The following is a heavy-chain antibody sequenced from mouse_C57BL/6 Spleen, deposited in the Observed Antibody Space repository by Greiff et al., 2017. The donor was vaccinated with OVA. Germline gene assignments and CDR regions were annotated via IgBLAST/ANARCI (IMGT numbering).Heavy chain of an antibody. CDR1: GFTFSDYG. Sequence: HLVESGGGLVKPGGSLKLSCAASGFTFSDYGMHWVRQAPEKGLEWVAYISSGSSTIYYADTVKGRFTISRDNAKNTLFLQMTSLRSEDTAMYYCAREGRYYDYAWFAYWGQGTLVTVSA. V-gene: IGHV5-17*01. D-gene: IGHD2-4*01. CDR2: ISSGSSTI. J-gene: IGHJ3*01. CDR3: AREGRYYDYAWFAY.